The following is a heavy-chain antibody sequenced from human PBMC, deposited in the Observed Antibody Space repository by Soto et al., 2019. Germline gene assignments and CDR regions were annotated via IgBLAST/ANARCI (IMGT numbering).Heavy chain of an antibody. V-gene: IGHV1-3*01. Sequence: QVQLVQSGAEVKKPGASVKVSCKASGYTFTSYAMHWVRQAPGQRLEWMGWINAGNGNTKYSQKFQGRVTITRDTSATTAYVELSSLRSDDTAVYYCARTLVGATPADYWGQGALVTVSS. CDR3: ARTLVGATPADY. CDR2: INAGNGNT. CDR1: GYTFTSYA. J-gene: IGHJ4*02. D-gene: IGHD1-26*01.